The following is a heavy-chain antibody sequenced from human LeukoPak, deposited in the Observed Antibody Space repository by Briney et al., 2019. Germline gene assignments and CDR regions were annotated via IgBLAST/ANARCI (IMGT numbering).Heavy chain of an antibody. CDR1: GYTFTGYY. CDR2: INPNSGGT. D-gene: IGHD3-10*01. V-gene: IGHV1-2*02. Sequence: GASVKVSCKTSGYTFTGYYMHWVRQAPGHGLEWMGWINPNSGGTNYAQTFQGRVSMTRDTSISTAFMELSRLRSDDTAVYYCARDLGRLLWFGESPPWGQGTLVTVSS. CDR3: ARDLGRLLWFGESPP. J-gene: IGHJ5*02.